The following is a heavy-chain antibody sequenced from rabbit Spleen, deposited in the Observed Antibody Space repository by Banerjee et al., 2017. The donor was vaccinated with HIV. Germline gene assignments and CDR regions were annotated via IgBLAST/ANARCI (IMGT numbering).Heavy chain of an antibody. J-gene: IGHJ4*01. V-gene: IGHV1S40*01. D-gene: IGHD2-1*01. CDR3: TRFDTGGDFYPFNL. Sequence: QSLEESGGDLVKPGASLTLTCTASGFTISSGYYMCWVRQGPGKGLEWIGCIGTSAGSTYYASWAKGRFTISKTSSTTVTLQMTSLTAADTATYFCTRFDTGGDFYPFNLWGPGTLVTVS. CDR1: GFTISSGYY. CDR2: IGTSAGST.